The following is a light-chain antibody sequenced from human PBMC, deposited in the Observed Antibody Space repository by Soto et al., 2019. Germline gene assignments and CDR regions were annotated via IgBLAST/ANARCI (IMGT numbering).Light chain of an antibody. J-gene: IGLJ1*01. CDR3: SSYAGSSNV. Sequence: QSVLTXPPPASGSPGQSVAISCTGTSSDVGGYNYVSWYQQHPGKAPKLMIYEVNKRPSGVPDRFSGSKSGNTASLTVSGLQAEDEADYYCSSYAGSSNVFGTGTKVTVL. CDR2: EVN. CDR1: SSDVGGYNY. V-gene: IGLV2-8*01.